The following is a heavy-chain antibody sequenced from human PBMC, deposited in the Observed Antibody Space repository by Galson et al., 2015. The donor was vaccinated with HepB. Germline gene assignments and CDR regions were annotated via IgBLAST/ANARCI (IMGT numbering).Heavy chain of an antibody. CDR1: GFTFRTYV. Sequence: SLRLSCAGSGFTFRTYVMHWVRQASGKGLECAALISHDGSTTYYAGSVKGRFTISRDNSKNTLYLEMNSLGPEDTAVCYCAKGDPWYSRGWGFDSWGQGTLVTVSS. D-gene: IGHD6-19*01. J-gene: IGHJ4*02. CDR3: AKGDPWYSRGWGFDS. V-gene: IGHV3-30*18. CDR2: ISHDGSTT.